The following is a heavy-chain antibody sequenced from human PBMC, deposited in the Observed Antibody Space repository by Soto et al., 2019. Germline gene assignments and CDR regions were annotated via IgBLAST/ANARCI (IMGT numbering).Heavy chain of an antibody. CDR2: IYNSGST. CDR3: ARGIDVWYFDY. CDR1: GGSISSGEYY. V-gene: IGHV4-30-4*01. D-gene: IGHD2-21*01. Sequence: PSETLSLTCTVSGGSISSGEYYWIWIRQPPGKGLEWIGYIYNSGSTYYNPSLKSRVTISLDTSKNQFSLKLSSVTAADTAVYYCARGIDVWYFDYWGQGTLVTVS. J-gene: IGHJ4*02.